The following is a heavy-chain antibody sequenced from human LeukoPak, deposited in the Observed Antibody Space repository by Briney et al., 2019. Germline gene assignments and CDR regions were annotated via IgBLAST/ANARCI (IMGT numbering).Heavy chain of an antibody. Sequence: ASVKVSCKASGYTFTSYGISWVRQAPGQGLEWMGWISAYNGNTNYAQKLQGRVTMTTDTSTSTAYMELRSLRSDDTAVYYCARDRLYCGGDCYGDAFDIWGQGTMVTVSS. CDR1: GYTFTSYG. D-gene: IGHD2-21*02. CDR3: ARDRLYCGGDCYGDAFDI. J-gene: IGHJ3*02. V-gene: IGHV1-18*01. CDR2: ISAYNGNT.